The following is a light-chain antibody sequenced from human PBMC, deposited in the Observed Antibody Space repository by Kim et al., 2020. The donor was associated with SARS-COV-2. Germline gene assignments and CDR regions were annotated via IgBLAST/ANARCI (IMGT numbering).Light chain of an antibody. J-gene: IGKJ1*01. V-gene: IGKV3-11*01. CDR2: DAS. CDR1: QSIKRH. CDR3: QQRSEWRT. Sequence: EIVLTQSPATLSLSPGDRATLSCRASQSIKRHLGWYQQKPGQAPRLLIYDASNRATGVPARFSGSGSGTDFTLTIIGLEPEDFAVYYCQQRSEWRTFGQGTKVDIK.